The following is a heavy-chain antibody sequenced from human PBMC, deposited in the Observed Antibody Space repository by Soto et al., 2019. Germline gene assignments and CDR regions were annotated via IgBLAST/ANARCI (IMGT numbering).Heavy chain of an antibody. CDR1: GFIFSSFA. Sequence: GGSLRLSCAGSGFIFSSFAMTWVRQAPGKGLEWVSTTRSNGEHTYYADSVKGRFTVSRDNSKNTLFLEMSSLRAEDSAIYYCAKDSKSVSVSAARVYGMDVWGQGTTVTVS. CDR3: AKDSKSVSVSAARVYGMDV. V-gene: IGHV3-23*01. D-gene: IGHD2-2*01. J-gene: IGHJ6*02. CDR2: TRSNGEHT.